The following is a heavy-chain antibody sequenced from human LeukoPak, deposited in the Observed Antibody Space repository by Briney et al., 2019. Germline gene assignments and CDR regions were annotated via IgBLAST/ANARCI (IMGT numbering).Heavy chain of an antibody. CDR1: GFTASSNY. J-gene: IGHJ4*02. Sequence: GGSLRLSCVVSGFTASSNYMSWVRQAPGKGPEWVSVIYSGGSTYYADSVKGRFTISRDNAKNSLYLQMNSLRADDTAVYYCARETILAVAGDFWGQGTLVTVSS. D-gene: IGHD6-19*01. CDR2: IYSGGST. CDR3: ARETILAVAGDF. V-gene: IGHV3-66*01.